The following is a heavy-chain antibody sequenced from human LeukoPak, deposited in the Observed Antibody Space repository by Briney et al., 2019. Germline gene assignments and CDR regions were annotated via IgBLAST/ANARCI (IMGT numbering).Heavy chain of an antibody. CDR2: ISYDGSNK. V-gene: IGHV3-30*18. J-gene: IGHJ2*01. CDR1: GFTFSSYG. Sequence: GGSLRLSCAASGFTFSSYGMHWVRQAPGKGLEWVAVISYDGSNKYYADSVKGRFTISRDNAKNSLYLQMNSLRAEDTALYYCAKEVRGYFDLWGRGTLVTVSS. CDR3: AKEVRGYFDL.